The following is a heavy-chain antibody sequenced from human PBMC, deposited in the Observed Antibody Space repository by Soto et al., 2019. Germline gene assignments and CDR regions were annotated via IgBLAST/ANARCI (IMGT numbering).Heavy chain of an antibody. J-gene: IGHJ6*02. V-gene: IGHV3-30-3*01. CDR1: GFSFNSYA. Sequence: QVQLVESGGGVVQPGRSLRLSCAASGFSFNSYAMHWVRQAPGKGLEWVALISYDGGNEFYADSVKGRFTISRDDSKNKLYLHLNGLRAEDTAVYYCAREGELRVGIYNYAMHVWGQGTKVTVSS. D-gene: IGHD1-7*01. CDR2: ISYDGGNE. CDR3: AREGELRVGIYNYAMHV.